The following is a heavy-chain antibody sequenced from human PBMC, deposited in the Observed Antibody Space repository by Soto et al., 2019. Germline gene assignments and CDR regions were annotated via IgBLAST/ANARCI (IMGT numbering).Heavy chain of an antibody. CDR2: ISSSGGTI. Sequence: QVQLVESGGGLVKPGGSLRLSCAASGFTFSDYYMSWIRQAPGKGLEWVSYISSSGGTIHCADSVKGRFTISRDNAKNSLYLQLNSLRAEDTAVYYCARDDDYGDYRFDYWGQGILVTVSS. CDR3: ARDDDYGDYRFDY. D-gene: IGHD4-17*01. CDR1: GFTFSDYY. V-gene: IGHV3-11*01. J-gene: IGHJ4*02.